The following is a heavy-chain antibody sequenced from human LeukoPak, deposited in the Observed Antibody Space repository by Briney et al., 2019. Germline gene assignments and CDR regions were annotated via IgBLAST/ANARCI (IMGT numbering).Heavy chain of an antibody. Sequence: PGGSLRLSCAASGFTFSTYDISWVRQAPGKGLEWVSAISGSGGSTYYADSVKGRFTISRDNSKNTLYLQMNSLRAEDTAVYYCAKSGSGWPSPVDFDYWGQGTLVTVSS. V-gene: IGHV3-23*01. CDR1: GFTFSTYD. D-gene: IGHD6-19*01. J-gene: IGHJ4*02. CDR2: ISGSGGST. CDR3: AKSGSGWPSPVDFDY.